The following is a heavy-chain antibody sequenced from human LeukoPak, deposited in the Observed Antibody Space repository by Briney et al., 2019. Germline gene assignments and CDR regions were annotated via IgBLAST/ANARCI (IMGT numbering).Heavy chain of an antibody. D-gene: IGHD2-2*01. CDR2: ISSSTRRI. Sequence: GSLRLSCAASGFNFSSYSLKWVRQAPGKGLEWGSYISSSTRRIYYADSVKGRFTISRDSAKNSLYLQMDSLRDEDTAMYYCAREFPPHCSSTSCYPDHWGQGTLVTVAS. J-gene: IGHJ5*02. CDR1: GFNFSSYS. V-gene: IGHV3-48*02. CDR3: AREFPPHCSSTSCYPDH.